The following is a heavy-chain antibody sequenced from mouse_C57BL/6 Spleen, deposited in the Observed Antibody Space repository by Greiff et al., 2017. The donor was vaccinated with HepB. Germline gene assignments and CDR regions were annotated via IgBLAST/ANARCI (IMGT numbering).Heavy chain of an antibody. J-gene: IGHJ2*01. CDR3: ARRRRENYFDY. CDR1: GYTFTDYY. CDR2: INPYNGGT. Sequence: VQLQQSGPVLVKPGASVKMSCKASGYTFTDYYMNWVKQSHGKSLEWIGVINPYNGGTSYNQKFKGKATLTVDKSSSTAYMELNSLTSEDSAVYYCARRRRENYFDYWGQGTTLTVSS. V-gene: IGHV1-19*01.